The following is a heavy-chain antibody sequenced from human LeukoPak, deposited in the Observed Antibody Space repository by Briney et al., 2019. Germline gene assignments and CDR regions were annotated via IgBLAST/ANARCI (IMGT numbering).Heavy chain of an antibody. CDR2: INYSGYT. CDR3: ARPGYYDNSGFNFDY. CDR1: GGSISSSTVY. D-gene: IGHD3-22*01. J-gene: IGHJ4*02. V-gene: IGHV4-39*01. Sequence: PSETLFLTCTVSGGSISSSTVYWGWIRQPPGKGLEWIGGINYSGYTYYNPSLKSRVTISVDTPKNQFSLKLSSVTAADTAVYYCARPGYYDNSGFNFDYWGQGTLVTVSS.